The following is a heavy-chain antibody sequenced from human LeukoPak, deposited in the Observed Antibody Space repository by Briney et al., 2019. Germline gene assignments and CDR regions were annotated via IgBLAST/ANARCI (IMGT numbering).Heavy chain of an antibody. CDR2: INPNSGGT. CDR1: GYTFTAYY. CDR3: TRDMYSYDTTGRSPFGY. J-gene: IGHJ4*02. V-gene: IGHV1-2*02. D-gene: IGHD3-22*01. Sequence: ASVKVSCKASGYTFTAYYIHWVRQAPGQGLEWMGWINPNSGGTNYAQKFQGRVTMTRDMSISTAYMELSRLRSDDTAVYYCTRDMYSYDTTGRSPFGYWGQGTLVTVSS.